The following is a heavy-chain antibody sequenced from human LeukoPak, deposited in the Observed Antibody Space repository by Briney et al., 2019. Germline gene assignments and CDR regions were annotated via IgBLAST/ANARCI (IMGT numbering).Heavy chain of an antibody. V-gene: IGHV3-7*01. CDR3: AREGYSSGWDVFDY. CDR1: GFTFSSYW. CDR2: IKQDGSEK. J-gene: IGHJ4*02. Sequence: PGGSLRLSCAASGFTFSSYWMSWVRQAPGKGLEWVANIKQDGSEKYYVDSVKGRFTISRDNAKNSLYLQMNSLRAEDTAVYYCAREGYSSGWDVFDYWGQGPRVIVSS. D-gene: IGHD6-19*01.